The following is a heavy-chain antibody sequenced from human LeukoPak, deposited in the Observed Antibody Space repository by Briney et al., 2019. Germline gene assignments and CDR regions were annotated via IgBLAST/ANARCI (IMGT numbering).Heavy chain of an antibody. V-gene: IGHV1-2*02. J-gene: IGHJ4*02. CDR2: INPNSGGT. CDR1: GYTFSGYY. CDR3: ARLWFGELSAGDYFDY. D-gene: IGHD3-10*01. Sequence: ASVKVSCKASGYTFSGYYMHWVRQAPGQGLEWMGWINPNSGGTNYAQKFQGRVTMTRDTSISTAYMELSRLRSDDTAVYYCARLWFGELSAGDYFDYWGQGTLVTVSS.